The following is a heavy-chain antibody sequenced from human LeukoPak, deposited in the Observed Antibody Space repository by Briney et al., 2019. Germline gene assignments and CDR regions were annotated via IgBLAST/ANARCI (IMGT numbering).Heavy chain of an antibody. CDR1: GDSISYYY. V-gene: IGHV4-59*01. CDR3: ARVRGYSYDSSDFDY. D-gene: IGHD5-18*01. CDR2: IYYSGNT. Sequence: PSETLSLTCTVSGDSISYYYWSWIRQPPGKGLEWIGKIYYSGNTNYNPSLKSRVTISVDTSKNQFSLKLSSVTAADTAVYYCARVRGYSYDSSDFDYWGQGTLVTVSS. J-gene: IGHJ4*02.